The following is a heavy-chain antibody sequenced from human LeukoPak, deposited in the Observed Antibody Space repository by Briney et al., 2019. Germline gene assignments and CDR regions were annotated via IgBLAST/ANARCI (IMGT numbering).Heavy chain of an antibody. CDR1: GFTFSSYW. J-gene: IGHJ4*02. Sequence: KAGGFLRLSCAASGFTFSSYWMSWVRQAPGKGLEWVANIKQDGSEKYYVDSVKGRFTISRDNAKNSLYLQMNSLRAEDTAVYYCARDLVYYDSSGVNPAFDYWGQGTLVTVSS. CDR3: ARDLVYYDSSGVNPAFDY. V-gene: IGHV3-7*01. CDR2: IKQDGSEK. D-gene: IGHD3-22*01.